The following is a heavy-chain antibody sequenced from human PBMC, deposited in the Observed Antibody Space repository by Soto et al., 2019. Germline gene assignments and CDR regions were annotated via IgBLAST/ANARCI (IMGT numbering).Heavy chain of an antibody. V-gene: IGHV1-18*04. CDR2: ISAYNGNT. CDR3: ERRDTSHYGYGMDV. D-gene: IGHD4-17*01. Sequence: ASVKVSCKASGYTFTSYGISWVRQAPGQGLEWMGWISAYNGNTNYAQKLQGRVTMTTDTSTSSAYMEMRRLRSDDTAVYYCERRDTSHYGYGMDVWGQGTTVTVS. J-gene: IGHJ6*02. CDR1: GYTFTSYG.